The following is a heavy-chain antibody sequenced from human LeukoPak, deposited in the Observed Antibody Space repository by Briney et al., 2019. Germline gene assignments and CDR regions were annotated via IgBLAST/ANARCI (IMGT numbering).Heavy chain of an antibody. CDR3: ARDRSMMSAFYI. V-gene: IGHV3-11*01. CDR2: ISSSGSTI. CDR1: GFTFSDYY. Sequence: GGSLRLSCAASGFTFSDYYMSWIRQAPGKGLEWVSYISSSGSTIYYADSVKGRLTISRDNAKNSLYLQMNSLRGEDTAVYYCARDRSMMSAFYIWGQGTMVTVSS. J-gene: IGHJ3*02. D-gene: IGHD2/OR15-2a*01.